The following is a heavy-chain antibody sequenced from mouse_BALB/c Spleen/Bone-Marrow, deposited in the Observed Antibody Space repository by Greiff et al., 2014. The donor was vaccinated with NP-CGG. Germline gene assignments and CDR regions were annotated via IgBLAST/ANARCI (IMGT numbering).Heavy chain of an antibody. V-gene: IGHV1S81*02. CDR1: GYTFTSYY. CDR2: INPSNGVN. J-gene: IGHJ4*01. CDR3: SRGGNFDVMDY. D-gene: IGHD2-1*01. Sequence: VKLQESGAELVKPGASVKLSCKASGYTFTSYYMYWVKQRPGQGLEWIGGINPSNGVNNFNEKFKSKASLTVDKSSSTAYMQLSSLTSEDSAVCYCSRGGNFDVMDYWGQGTSVTVSS.